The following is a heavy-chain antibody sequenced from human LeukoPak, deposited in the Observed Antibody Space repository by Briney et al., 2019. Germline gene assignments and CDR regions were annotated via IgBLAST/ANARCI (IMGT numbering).Heavy chain of an antibody. V-gene: IGHV4-39*02. Sequence: PAETLSLTCTDSGGSISSSSYYWGWIRQPPGKWLEWLVRFYSSGSTYYNASPQSRVTISVDTSKNQFSLKLSSVTAAHTAVYYCARDTYDILTGYYKWAFDIWGQGTMVTVSS. J-gene: IGHJ3*02. D-gene: IGHD3-9*01. CDR2: FYSSGST. CDR1: GGSISSSSYY. CDR3: ARDTYDILTGYYKWAFDI.